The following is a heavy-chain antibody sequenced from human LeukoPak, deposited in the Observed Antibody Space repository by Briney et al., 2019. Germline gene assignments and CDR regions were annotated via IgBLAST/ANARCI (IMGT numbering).Heavy chain of an antibody. Sequence: GGSLRLSCAASGFTFSSYAMSWVRQAPGKGLERVSAISGSGGSTYYADSVKGRFTISRDNSKNTLYLQMNSLRAEDTAVYYCAKMSSGWYLFSEYFQHWGQGTLVTVSS. V-gene: IGHV3-23*01. CDR1: GFTFSSYA. D-gene: IGHD6-19*01. CDR3: AKMSSGWYLFSEYFQH. CDR2: ISGSGGST. J-gene: IGHJ1*01.